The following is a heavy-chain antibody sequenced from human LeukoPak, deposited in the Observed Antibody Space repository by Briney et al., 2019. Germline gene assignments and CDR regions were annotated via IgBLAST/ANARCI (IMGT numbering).Heavy chain of an antibody. Sequence: SETLSLTCAVYGGSFSGYYWSWIRQPPGKGLEWIGEINHSGSTNYNPSLKSRVTISVDTSKNQFSLKLSSVTAADTAVYYCARGGVHSSWYNWFDPWGQGTLVTVSS. D-gene: IGHD6-13*01. J-gene: IGHJ5*02. CDR1: GGSFSGYY. CDR3: ARGGVHSSWYNWFDP. CDR2: INHSGST. V-gene: IGHV4-34*01.